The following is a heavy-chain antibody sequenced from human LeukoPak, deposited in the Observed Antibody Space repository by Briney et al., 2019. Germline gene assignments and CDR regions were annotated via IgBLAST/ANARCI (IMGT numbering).Heavy chain of an antibody. J-gene: IGHJ3*02. V-gene: IGHV3-7*01. CDR2: IKQDGSEK. D-gene: IGHD1-1*01. CDR1: GFTFSSYW. CDR3: ARPAWTRYVLSAFDI. Sequence: GGSLRLTCAASGFTFSSYWMSWVRQAPGKGLEWVANIKQDGSEKYYVDSVKGRFTISRDNAKNSLYLQMNSLRAEDTAVYYCARPAWTRYVLSAFDIWGQGTMVTVSS.